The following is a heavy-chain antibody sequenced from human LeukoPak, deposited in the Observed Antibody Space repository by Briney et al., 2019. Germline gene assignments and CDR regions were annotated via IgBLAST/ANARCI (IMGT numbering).Heavy chain of an antibody. Sequence: GRSLRLSCVASGVTFSNYGMHWVRQAPGKGLEWVAVIWSDGSNKHYADSASGRFTISRENSKNTLYLQMNSLRAEDTAVYYCARVTMVAGASYNWFFPWGQGTLVTVST. CDR3: ARVTMVAGASYNWFFP. CDR2: IWSDGSNK. D-gene: IGHD2-15*01. V-gene: IGHV3-33*01. CDR1: GVTFSNYG. J-gene: IGHJ5*02.